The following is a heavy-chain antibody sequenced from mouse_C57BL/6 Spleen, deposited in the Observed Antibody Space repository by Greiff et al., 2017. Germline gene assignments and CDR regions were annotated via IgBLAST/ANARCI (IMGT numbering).Heavy chain of an antibody. CDR3: ARIITTVVARDYAMDY. CDR2: ILPGSGST. V-gene: IGHV1-9*01. J-gene: IGHJ4*01. D-gene: IGHD1-1*01. CDR1: GYTFTGYW. Sequence: VQLQESGAELMKPGASVKLSCKATGYTFTGYWIEWVKQRPGHGLEWIGEILPGSGSTNYNEKFKGKATFTADTSSTTAYMQLSSLTTEDSAIYYCARIITTVVARDYAMDYWGQGTSVTVSS.